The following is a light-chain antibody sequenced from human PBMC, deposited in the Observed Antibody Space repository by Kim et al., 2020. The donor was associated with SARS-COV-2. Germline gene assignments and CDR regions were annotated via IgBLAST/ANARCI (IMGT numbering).Light chain of an antibody. Sequence: PGERATLSCRTSQSVRSDYLALYQQMPGQAPRLLIYGASWRTTGIPDRISGSGSGTDFTLSITRVEPEDFAVYYCQQYGTSPITFGQGTRLEIK. CDR3: QQYGTSPIT. CDR2: GAS. V-gene: IGKV3-20*01. CDR1: QSVRSDY. J-gene: IGKJ5*01.